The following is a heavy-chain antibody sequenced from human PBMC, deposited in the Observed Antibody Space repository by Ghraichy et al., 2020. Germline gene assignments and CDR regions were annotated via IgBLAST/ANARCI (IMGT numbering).Heavy chain of an antibody. V-gene: IGHV4-39*01. CDR1: GGSISSSSYY. J-gene: IGHJ3*02. Sequence: SETLSLTCTVSGGSISSSSYYWGWIRQPPGKGLEWIGSIYYSGSTYYNPSLKSRVTISVDTSKNQFSLKLSSVTAADTAVYYCARTISRNSYSSGWTAPPPCLDAFDIWGQGTMVTVSS. D-gene: IGHD6-19*01. CDR2: IYYSGST. CDR3: ARTISRNSYSSGWTAPPPCLDAFDI.